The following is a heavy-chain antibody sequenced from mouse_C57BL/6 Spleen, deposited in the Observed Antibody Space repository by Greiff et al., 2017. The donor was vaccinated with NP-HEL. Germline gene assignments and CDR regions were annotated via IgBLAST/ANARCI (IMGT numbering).Heavy chain of an antibody. D-gene: IGHD2-4*01. Sequence: VQLQQSGPELVKPGASVKISCKASGYTFTDYYMNWVKQSHGKSLEWIGDINPNNGGTSYNQKFKGKATLTVDKSSSTAYMELRSLTSEDSAVYYCARERLRDWYFDVWGTGTTDTVSS. CDR2: INPNNGGT. CDR1: GYTFTDYY. CDR3: ARERLRDWYFDV. V-gene: IGHV1-26*01. J-gene: IGHJ1*03.